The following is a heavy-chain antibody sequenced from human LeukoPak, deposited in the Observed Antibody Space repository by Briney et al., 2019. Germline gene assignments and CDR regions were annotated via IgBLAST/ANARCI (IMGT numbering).Heavy chain of an antibody. CDR1: GGSLNNYY. CDR2: IYYNGGT. J-gene: IGHJ4*02. D-gene: IGHD1-1*01. V-gene: IGHV4-59*01. Sequence: SETLSLNSTVSGGSLNNYYWTWIRQPPGKALEWIGYIYYNGGTNYNPSLKSRVTISVDTSKNQFSLKLNSVTAADTALYYCARVDDWNALEYWGQGILVTVSS. CDR3: ARVDDWNALEY.